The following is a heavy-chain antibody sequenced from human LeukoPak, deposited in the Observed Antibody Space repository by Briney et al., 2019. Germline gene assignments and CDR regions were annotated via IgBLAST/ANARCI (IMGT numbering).Heavy chain of an antibody. D-gene: IGHD3-9*01. CDR1: GFTVSSIY. CDR2: IYNGGST. J-gene: IGHJ3*02. V-gene: IGHV3-53*01. Sequence: PGGSLRLSCAASGFTVSSIYMSWVRQAPGKGLEWVSVIYNGGSTHYADSVKGRFTFSRDNSKNTLYLQMNSLRAEDTAVYYCARVIVAGYYDAFDIWGQGTMVTVSS. CDR3: ARVIVAGYYDAFDI.